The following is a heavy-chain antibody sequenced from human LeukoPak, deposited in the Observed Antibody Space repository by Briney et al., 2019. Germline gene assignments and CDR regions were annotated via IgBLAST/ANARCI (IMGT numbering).Heavy chain of an antibody. J-gene: IGHJ6*02. CDR3: ARDLLMQQLVLFSYVRPGGYGMDV. CDR2: ISGSGGGT. CDR1: GFTFSTYA. Sequence: GGSLRLSCAASGFTFSTYAMSWVRQAAGKGLEWVSLISGSGGGTYYADSVKGRFTISRDNSKNTLYLQLNSLRVEDTAVYYCARDLLMQQLVLFSYVRPGGYGMDVWGQGTTVTVSS. V-gene: IGHV3-23*01. D-gene: IGHD6-13*01.